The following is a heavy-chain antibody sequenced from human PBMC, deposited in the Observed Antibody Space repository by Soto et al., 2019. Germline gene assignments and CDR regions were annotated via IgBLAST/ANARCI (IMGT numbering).Heavy chain of an antibody. Sequence: GEALKIACQGYGSSSTRYWIGWVRQMPGKGLEWMGIIYTGDSDTRYSTSFQGQVTISADKYISTAYLQWSSLKASEPALYYWARQRHDHSSPLDYWGQGTLVTVSS. D-gene: IGHD6-13*01. V-gene: IGHV5-51*01. CDR2: IYTGDSDT. CDR1: GSSSTRYW. J-gene: IGHJ4*02. CDR3: ARQRHDHSSPLDY.